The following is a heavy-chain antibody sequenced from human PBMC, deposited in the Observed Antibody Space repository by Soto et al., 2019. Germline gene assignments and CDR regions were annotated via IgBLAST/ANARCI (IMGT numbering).Heavy chain of an antibody. Sequence: EVQLLESGGGLVKPGGSLRLSCAASGFSFSSYAMSWVRQAPGKGLEWVSTISGSDGKTFYAESVKGRFSISRDTSVNTLYLQMNSLIADDTAIYYCASWNYLDYWGQGARVTVSA. D-gene: IGHD3-3*01. CDR1: GFSFSSYA. V-gene: IGHV3-23*01. CDR3: ASWNYLDY. J-gene: IGHJ4*02. CDR2: ISGSDGKT.